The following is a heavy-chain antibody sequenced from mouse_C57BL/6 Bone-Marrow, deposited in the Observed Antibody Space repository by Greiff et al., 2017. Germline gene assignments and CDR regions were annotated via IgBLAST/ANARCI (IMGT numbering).Heavy chain of an antibody. Sequence: EVKLVESGGGLVKPGGSLKLSCAASGFTFSDYGMHWVRQAPEKGLEWVAYISSGSGTIYYAVTVKGRFTFSRDNAKNTLFLQSTSLRSEDTAMYYCAWGDYNYEWAWFAYWGQGTLVTVSA. J-gene: IGHJ3*01. V-gene: IGHV5-17*01. D-gene: IGHD2-12*01. CDR2: ISSGSGTI. CDR1: GFTFSDYG. CDR3: AWGDYNYEWAWFAY.